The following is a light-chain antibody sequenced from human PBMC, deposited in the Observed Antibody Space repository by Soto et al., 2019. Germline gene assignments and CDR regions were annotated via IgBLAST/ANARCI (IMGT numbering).Light chain of an antibody. V-gene: IGKV1-8*01. CDR2: AAS. CDR3: QQYYSYPWT. J-gene: IGKJ1*01. CDR1: QGISRY. Sequence: AIRMTPSPSSLSASTGDRVTSTCRASQGISRYLAWYQQKPGKAPKLLIYAASTLQSGVPSRFSGSGSGTDVTRTISCLQYEDFATYYCQQYYSYPWTFGQGTKVEIK.